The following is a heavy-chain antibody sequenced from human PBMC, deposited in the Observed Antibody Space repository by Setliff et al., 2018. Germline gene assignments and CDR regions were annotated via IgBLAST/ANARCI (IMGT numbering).Heavy chain of an antibody. CDR2: LHTSGSI. CDR1: GGSISSGTYY. J-gene: IGHJ4*02. Sequence: SETLSLTCTVSGGSISSGTYYWSWIRLPAGKGLEWIGRLHTSGSIDYNPSLKSRVTISVDTSKNQFSLRLRSVTAADTAVYFCARDNTMVGATDYWGLGTLVTVSS. V-gene: IGHV4-61*02. D-gene: IGHD1-26*01. CDR3: ARDNTMVGATDY.